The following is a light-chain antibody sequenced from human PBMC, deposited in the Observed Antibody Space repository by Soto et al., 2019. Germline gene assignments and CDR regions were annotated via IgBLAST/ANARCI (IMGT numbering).Light chain of an antibody. CDR3: GTWDSSLGVYV. CDR1: SSNIGNNY. J-gene: IGLJ1*01. V-gene: IGLV1-51*01. CDR2: DNN. Sequence: QSVLTQPPSVSAAPGQKVTISCSGSSSNIGNNYVSWYQQLPGTAPKLLIYDNNKRPSGIPDRFSGSKSGTSATLGITGLPAGDEADYYCGTWDSSLGVYVFGTGTKVTVL.